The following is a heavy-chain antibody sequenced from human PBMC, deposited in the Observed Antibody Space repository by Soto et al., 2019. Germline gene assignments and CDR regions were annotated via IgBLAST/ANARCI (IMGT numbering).Heavy chain of an antibody. J-gene: IGHJ4*02. V-gene: IGHV3-23*01. Sequence: DVQLLESGGGLVQPGGSLRLSCAASGFSFSKYAMIWVRQAPGKGQEWVSGITGSGGTIEYAASVKGRFTISRDNSKNAVYLQTNSLRAEDTAMYYCAKDAVSGDGLWLVADWGQGTLVTVS. CDR3: AKDAVSGDGLWLVAD. CDR1: GFSFSKYA. D-gene: IGHD2-21*02. CDR2: ITGSGGTI.